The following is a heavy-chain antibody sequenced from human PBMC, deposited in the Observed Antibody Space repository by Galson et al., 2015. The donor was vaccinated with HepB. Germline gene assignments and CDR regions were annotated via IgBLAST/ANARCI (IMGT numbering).Heavy chain of an antibody. Sequence: SLRLSCAASGFTFSSYAMHWVRQAPGKGLEWVAVISYDGSNKYYADSVKGRFTISRDNSKNTLYLQMNSLRAEDTAVYYCARGYVAPLKSAYYYYFGMDSGGQGTAFTGAS. CDR1: GFTFSSYA. CDR2: ISYDGSNK. J-gene: IGHJ6*02. V-gene: IGHV3-30-3*01. D-gene: IGHD5-12*01. CDR3: ARGYVAPLKSAYYYYFGMDS.